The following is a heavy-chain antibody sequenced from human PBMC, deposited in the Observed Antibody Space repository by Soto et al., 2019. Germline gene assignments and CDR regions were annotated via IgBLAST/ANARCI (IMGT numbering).Heavy chain of an antibody. Sequence: GGSLRLSCAASGFTFSSYAMSWVRQAPGKGLEWVSAISGSGGSTYYADSVKGRFTISRDNSKNTLYLQMNSLRAEDTAVYYCAKGERGSSGWYYYYGMDVWGQGTTVTVSS. CDR3: AKGERGSSGWYYYYGMDV. J-gene: IGHJ6*02. CDR2: ISGSGGST. V-gene: IGHV3-23*01. CDR1: GFTFSSYA. D-gene: IGHD6-19*01.